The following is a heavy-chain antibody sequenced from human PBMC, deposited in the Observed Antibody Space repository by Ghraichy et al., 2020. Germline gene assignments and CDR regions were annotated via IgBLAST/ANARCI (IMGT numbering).Heavy chain of an antibody. V-gene: IGHV4-34*01. D-gene: IGHD5-24*01. J-gene: IGHJ6*02. Sequence: SETLSLTCAVYGGSFSGYYWSWIRQPPGKGLEWIGEINHSGSTNYNPSLKSRVTISVDTSKNQFSLKLSSVTAADTAVYYCARDGYNYGYYYGMDVWGQGTTVTVSS. CDR1: GGSFSGYY. CDR3: ARDGYNYGYYYGMDV. CDR2: INHSGST.